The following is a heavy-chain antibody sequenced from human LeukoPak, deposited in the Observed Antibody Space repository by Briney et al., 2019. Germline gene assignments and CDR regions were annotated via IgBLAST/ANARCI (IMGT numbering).Heavy chain of an antibody. V-gene: IGHV4-34*01. CDR2: INHSGST. J-gene: IGHJ6*03. D-gene: IGHD1-26*01. Sequence: SETLSLTCAVSGGSLSGYYWTWIRQPPGKGLEWIGEINHSGSTNHNPSLKSRVSISVDTSKNQFSLKLSSVTAADTAVYYCARDRIVGASIYMDVWGKGTTVTISS. CDR1: GGSLSGYY. CDR3: ARDRIVGASIYMDV.